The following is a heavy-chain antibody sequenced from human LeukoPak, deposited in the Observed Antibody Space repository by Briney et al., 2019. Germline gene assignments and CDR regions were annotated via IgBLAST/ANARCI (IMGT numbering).Heavy chain of an antibody. V-gene: IGHV4-34*01. CDR3: ARSQGGYCSSTSCSGDWFDP. D-gene: IGHD2-2*01. J-gene: IGHJ5*02. CDR1: GGSFSGYY. Sequence: SETLSLTCAVYGGSFSGYYWSWIRQPPAKGLELLGEINHSGSTNYNPSLTRRITVSVDTSKNQFSLKLSSVAAAHTAVYYCARSQGGYCSSTSCSGDWFDPWGQGTLVTVSS. CDR2: INHSGST.